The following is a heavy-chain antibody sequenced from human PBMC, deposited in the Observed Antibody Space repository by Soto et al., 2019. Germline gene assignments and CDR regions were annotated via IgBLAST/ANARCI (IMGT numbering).Heavy chain of an antibody. CDR2: INHSGRT. J-gene: IGHJ4*02. Sequence: QVQLQQWGAGLLKPSETLSLTCAVYGGSFSGYYWTWIRQPPGTGLEWIGEINHSGRTNDNPSLNSRATISVYTFKIQFSLKLTSVTAAAPAVYDCATDKLTGLFDYWGQGTLVTVSS. CDR3: ATDKLTGLFDY. V-gene: IGHV4-34*04. D-gene: IGHD2-8*02. CDR1: GGSFSGYY.